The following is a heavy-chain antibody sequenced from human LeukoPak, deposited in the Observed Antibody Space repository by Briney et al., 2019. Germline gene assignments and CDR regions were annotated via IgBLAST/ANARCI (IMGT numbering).Heavy chain of an antibody. D-gene: IGHD1-26*01. CDR3: ARDGWELGDY. J-gene: IGHJ4*02. CDR2: IYYSGIT. V-gene: IGHV4-39*07. CDR1: GGSISGSNYY. Sequence: SETLSLTCTVSGGSISGSNYYWGWIRQAPGKGLEWIGSIYYSGITHYNPSLKSRVTISVDMSSNQFSLRLSSVTAADTAVYYCARDGWELGDYWGQGTLVTVSS.